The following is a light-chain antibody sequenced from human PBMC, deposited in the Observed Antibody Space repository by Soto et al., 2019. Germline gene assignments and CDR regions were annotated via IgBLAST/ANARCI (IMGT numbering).Light chain of an antibody. V-gene: IGKV3-20*01. CDR3: QQFGGSLRT. CDR2: GAS. Sequence: EIVLTQSPGTLSLSPGERATLSCRASQGVSSTYLAWYQQKPGQAPRLLISGASFRATGIPDRFSGSGSGTDFTLTITSLEPEDFAVYYCQQFGGSLRTFGQGTKVEIK. J-gene: IGKJ1*01. CDR1: QGVSSTY.